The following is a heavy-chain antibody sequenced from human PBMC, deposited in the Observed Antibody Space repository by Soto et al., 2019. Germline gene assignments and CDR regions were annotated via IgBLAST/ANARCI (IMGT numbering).Heavy chain of an antibody. Sequence: GGSLRLSCAASGFTVSSNYMSWVRQAPGKGLEWVSVIYSGGSTYYADSVKGRFTISRHNSKNTLYLQMNSLRAEDTAVYYCASLGTYSSSWYLGYFDYWGQGTLVTVSS. J-gene: IGHJ4*02. V-gene: IGHV3-53*04. D-gene: IGHD6-13*01. CDR3: ASLGTYSSSWYLGYFDY. CDR1: GFTVSSNY. CDR2: IYSGGST.